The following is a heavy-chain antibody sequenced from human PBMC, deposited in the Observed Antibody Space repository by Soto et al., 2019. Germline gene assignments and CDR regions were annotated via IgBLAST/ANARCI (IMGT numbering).Heavy chain of an antibody. V-gene: IGHV1-18*01. Sequence: ASVKVSCKASGYTFTSYGISWVRQAPGQGLEWMGWISAYNSNTNYAQKLQGRVTMTTDTSTSTAYMELRSLRSDDTAVYYCARDRIVGATKSFDYWGQGTLVTVYS. D-gene: IGHD1-26*01. CDR2: ISAYNSNT. CDR1: GYTFTSYG. CDR3: ARDRIVGATKSFDY. J-gene: IGHJ4*02.